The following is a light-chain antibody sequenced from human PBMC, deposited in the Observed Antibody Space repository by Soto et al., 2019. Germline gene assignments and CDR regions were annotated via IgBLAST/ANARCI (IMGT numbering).Light chain of an antibody. CDR1: QSISSW. V-gene: IGKV1-5*03. J-gene: IGKJ1*01. Sequence: DIQMTQSPSTLSASVGDRVTITCRASQSISSWLAWYQQKPGKAPRLLIYKASNLESGVPSRFSGIGYGTECTLSFNSLQPDEFATYYCQHDRSYARTFGQGTKVEIK. CDR2: KAS. CDR3: QHDRSYART.